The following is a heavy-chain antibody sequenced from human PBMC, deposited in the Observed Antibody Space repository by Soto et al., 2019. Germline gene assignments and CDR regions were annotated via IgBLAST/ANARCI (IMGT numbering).Heavy chain of an antibody. Sequence: RASVKVSCKASGGTFSSYAISWVRQAPGQGLEWMGGIIPIFGTANYAQKFQGRVTITADKSTSTAYMELSSLRSEDTAVYYCARGPRRPAYSSSWPDYWGQGTLVTVSS. CDR2: IIPIFGTA. CDR3: ARGPRRPAYSSSWPDY. J-gene: IGHJ4*02. D-gene: IGHD6-13*01. V-gene: IGHV1-69*06. CDR1: GGTFSSYA.